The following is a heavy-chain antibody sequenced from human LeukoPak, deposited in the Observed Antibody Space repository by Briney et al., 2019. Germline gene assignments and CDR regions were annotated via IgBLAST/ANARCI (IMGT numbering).Heavy chain of an antibody. D-gene: IGHD2-15*01. CDR2: IYYSGST. CDR1: GGSINSSSYY. J-gene: IGHJ5*02. V-gene: IGHV4-39*07. Sequence: KSSETLSLTCTVSGGSINSSSYYWGWIRQPPGKGLEWIGSIYYSGSTYYNPSLKSRVTISVDSSKNQFSLQLSSVTAADTAVYYCAAVYCGGGSCYASRGWFDPWGQGTLVTVSS. CDR3: AAVYCGGGSCYASRGWFDP.